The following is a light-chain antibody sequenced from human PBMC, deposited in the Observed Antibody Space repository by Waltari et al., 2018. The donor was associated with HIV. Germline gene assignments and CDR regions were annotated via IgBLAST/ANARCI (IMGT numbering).Light chain of an antibody. CDR3: QQYNSYLYS. V-gene: IGKV1-5*03. CDR2: KVS. J-gene: IGKJ2*03. CDR1: QRISTW. Sequence: DIQMTQSPSTLTASVGDRVTITCRASQRISTWLAWYQQKAGKAPKLLMYKVSSLESGVPSRFGGRGSETEFTLTISSVQPDDAATYYCQQYNSYLYSFGQGTKLEIK.